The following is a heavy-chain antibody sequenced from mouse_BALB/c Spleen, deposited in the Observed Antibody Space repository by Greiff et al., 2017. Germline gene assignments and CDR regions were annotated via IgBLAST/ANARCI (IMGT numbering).Heavy chain of an antibody. Sequence: QVQLQQSGAELVKPGASVKLSCKASGYTFTSYYMYWVKQRPGQGLEWIGEINPSNGGTNFNEKFKSKATLTVDKSSRTAYMKLSSLTSEDSAVYYCTSWYDYYAMDYWGQGTSVTVSS. V-gene: IGHV1S81*02. CDR2: INPSNGGT. D-gene: IGHD1-1*02. J-gene: IGHJ4*01. CDR3: TSWYDYYAMDY. CDR1: GYTFTSYY.